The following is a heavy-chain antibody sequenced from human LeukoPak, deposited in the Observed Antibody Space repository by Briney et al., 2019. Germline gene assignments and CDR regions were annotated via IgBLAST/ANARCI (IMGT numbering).Heavy chain of an antibody. CDR2: IIPIFGTA. V-gene: IGHV1-69*05. J-gene: IGHJ4*02. Sequence: SVKVSCKASGGTFSSYAISWVRQAPGQGLEWMGGIIPIFGTANYAQKFQGRVTITTDESTSTAYMELSRLRSEDTAVYYCARVLGVIVGARGLDYWGQGTLVTVSS. CDR3: ARVLGVIVGARGLDY. CDR1: GGTFSSYA. D-gene: IGHD1-26*01.